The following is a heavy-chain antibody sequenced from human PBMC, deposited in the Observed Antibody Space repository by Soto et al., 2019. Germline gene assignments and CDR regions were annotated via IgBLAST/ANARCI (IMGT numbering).Heavy chain of an antibody. CDR1: GYTFTSYD. V-gene: IGHV1-8*01. J-gene: IGHJ4*02. CDR3: ARASRRLGYCSGGSCYYYFDY. CDR2: MNPNSGNT. D-gene: IGHD2-15*01. Sequence: ASVKVSGKASGYTFTSYDINWVRQATGQGLEWMGWMNPNSGNTGYAQKFQGRVTMTRNTSISTAYMELSSLRSEDTAVYYCARASRRLGYCSGGSCYYYFDYWGQGTLVTVSS.